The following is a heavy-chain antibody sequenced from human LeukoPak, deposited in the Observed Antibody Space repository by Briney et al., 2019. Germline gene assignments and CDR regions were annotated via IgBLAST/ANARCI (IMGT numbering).Heavy chain of an antibody. D-gene: IGHD3-22*01. CDR2: IYHSGST. J-gene: IGHJ3*02. Sequence: PSETLSLTCTVSGYSISSGYYWGWIRQPPGKGLEWIGSIYHSGSTYYNPSLKSRVTISVDTSKNQFSLKLSSVTAADTAVYYCARRKRRPHAPYYYDSSGYFGAFDIWGQGTMVTVSS. CDR3: ARRKRRPHAPYYYDSSGYFGAFDI. CDR1: GYSISSGYY. V-gene: IGHV4-38-2*02.